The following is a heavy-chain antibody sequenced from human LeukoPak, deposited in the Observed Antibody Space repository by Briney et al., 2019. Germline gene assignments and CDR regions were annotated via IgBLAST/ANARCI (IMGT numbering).Heavy chain of an antibody. CDR2: IIPIFGTA. J-gene: IGHJ5*02. CDR3: ARDLTGVATPNWFDP. Sequence: SVKVSCKASGGTFSSYAISWVRQAPGQGLEWMGGIIPIFGTANYAQKFQGRVTITADESTSTAYMELSSLRSEDTAVYYCARDLTGVATPNWFDPWGQGTLVTVSS. V-gene: IGHV1-69*13. CDR1: GGTFSSYA. D-gene: IGHD5-12*01.